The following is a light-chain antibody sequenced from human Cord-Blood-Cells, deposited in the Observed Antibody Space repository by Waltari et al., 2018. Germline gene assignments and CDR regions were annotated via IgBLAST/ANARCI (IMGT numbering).Light chain of an antibody. CDR2: DAS. CDR3: QQYNSYSRT. V-gene: IGKV1-5*01. J-gene: IGKJ1*01. CDR1: QSISSW. Sequence: DIQMTQSPSTLSASLGDRVTITCRASQSISSWLAWYQQNPGKAPKLLIYDASSLESGVPSRFSGSGSGTEFTLTISSLQPDDFATYYCQQYNSYSRTFGQGTKVEIK.